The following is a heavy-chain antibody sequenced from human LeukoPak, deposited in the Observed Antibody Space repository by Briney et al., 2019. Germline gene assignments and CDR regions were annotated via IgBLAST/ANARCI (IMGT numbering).Heavy chain of an antibody. CDR1: GFTFSGSA. V-gene: IGHV3-73*01. D-gene: IGHD6-19*01. J-gene: IGHJ4*02. Sequence: GGSLKLSCAASGFTFSGSAMHWVRQASGEGLEWVCRIRSKANSYATAYAASVKGRFTISRDDSKNTAYLQMNSLKTEDTAVYYCTLSSGWYGGDYWGQGTLVTVSS. CDR2: IRSKANSYAT. CDR3: TLSSGWYGGDY.